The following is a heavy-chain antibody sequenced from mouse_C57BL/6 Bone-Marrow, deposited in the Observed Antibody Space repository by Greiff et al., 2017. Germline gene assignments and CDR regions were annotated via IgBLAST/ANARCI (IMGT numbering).Heavy chain of an antibody. V-gene: IGHV1-76*01. CDR1: GYTFTDYY. CDR2: IYPGSGNT. Sequence: QVQLQHSGAELVRPGASVKLSCKASGYTFTDYYINWVKQRPGQGLEWIARIYPGSGNTYYNEKFKGKATLTAEKSSSTAYMQLSSLTSEDSAVYFCASIWFAYWGQGTLVTVSA. J-gene: IGHJ3*01. CDR3: ASIWFAY.